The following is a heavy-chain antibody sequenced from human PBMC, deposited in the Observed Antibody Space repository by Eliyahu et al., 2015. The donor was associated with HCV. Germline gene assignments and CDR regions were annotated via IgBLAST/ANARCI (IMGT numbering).Heavy chain of an antibody. V-gene: IGHV3-23*04. CDR3: AKGGLFAYYYGSGSYYSPFDY. Sequence: EVQLVESGGGLVQPGGSLRLSCAASGFTFSSXAMXXVRQAPGKGLEWVSAISGSGGSTYYADSVKGRFTISRDNSKNTLYLQMNSLRAEDTAVYYCAKGGLFAYYYGSGSYYSPFDYWDQGTLVTVSS. CDR2: ISGSGGST. CDR1: GFTFSSXA. D-gene: IGHD3-10*01. J-gene: IGHJ4*02.